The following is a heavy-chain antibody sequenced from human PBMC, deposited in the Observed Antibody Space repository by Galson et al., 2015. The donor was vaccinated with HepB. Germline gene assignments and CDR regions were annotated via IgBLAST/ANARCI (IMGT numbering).Heavy chain of an antibody. J-gene: IGHJ4*02. V-gene: IGHV3-21*06. D-gene: IGHD6-19*01. Sequence: SLRLSCAASGFIFNNFGMNWVRQAPGKGLEWLSSITSSGTYIYYAESVKGRFTISRDNAKNSLYLEMNSLRAEDTAVYYCTRDRFRVAGAFDSWGQGTLVTVSS. CDR1: GFIFNNFG. CDR3: TRDRFRVAGAFDS. CDR2: ITSSGTYI.